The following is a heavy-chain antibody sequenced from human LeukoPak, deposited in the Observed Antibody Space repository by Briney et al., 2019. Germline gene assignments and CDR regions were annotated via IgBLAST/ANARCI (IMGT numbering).Heavy chain of an antibody. CDR3: ARGIAAASADTEDY. Sequence: SVKVSCKASGYTFTSYGISWVRQAPGQGLEWMGRIIPIFGTANYAQKFQGRVTITTDESTSTAYMELSSLRSEDTAVYYCARGIAAASADTEDYWGQGTLVTVSS. D-gene: IGHD6-13*01. CDR1: GYTFTSYG. J-gene: IGHJ4*02. V-gene: IGHV1-69*05. CDR2: IIPIFGTA.